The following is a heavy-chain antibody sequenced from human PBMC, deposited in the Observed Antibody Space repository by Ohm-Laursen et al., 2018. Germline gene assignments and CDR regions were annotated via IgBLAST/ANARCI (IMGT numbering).Heavy chain of an antibody. V-gene: IGHV4-59*01. CDR1: GGSISTDY. J-gene: IGHJ6*02. Sequence: SETLSLTCTVSGGSISTDYWSWIRQPPGKGLEWIGYLYSGASTNYNPSLKSRVTMSTDTSKTQFSLKLSSVTAADTAVYYCARGRGGSGMDVWGQGTTVTVSS. CDR3: ARGRGGSGMDV. CDR2: LYSGAST. D-gene: IGHD2-15*01.